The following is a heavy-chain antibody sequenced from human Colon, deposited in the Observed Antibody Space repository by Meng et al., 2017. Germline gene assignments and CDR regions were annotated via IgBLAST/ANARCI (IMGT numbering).Heavy chain of an antibody. V-gene: IGHV3-74*01. CDR2: ISADGSST. Sequence: GESLKISCATSGFTFSSYWMHWLRQVPGKGLVWVSRISADGSSTDYADSVKGRFTISRDSAKKTVYLQMNSLRADDTAVYFCARQGSGTGWAHFWGQGTRVTVSS. D-gene: IGHD6-19*01. J-gene: IGHJ4*02. CDR3: ARQGSGTGWAHF. CDR1: GFTFSSYW.